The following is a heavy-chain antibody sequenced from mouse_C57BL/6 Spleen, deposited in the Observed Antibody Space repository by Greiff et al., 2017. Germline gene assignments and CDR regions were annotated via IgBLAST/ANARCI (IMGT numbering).Heavy chain of an antibody. J-gene: IGHJ3*01. CDR3: ARDDYDGFAY. Sequence: QVQLQQSGPELVKPGASVKLSCKASGYTFTSYDINWVKQRPGPGLEWIGWIYPRAGSTKYNEKFKGKATLSVDTSSSTAYMELHSLTSEDSAVYSCARDDYDGFAYWGQGTLVTVSA. V-gene: IGHV1-85*01. CDR2: IYPRAGST. D-gene: IGHD2-4*01. CDR1: GYTFTSYD.